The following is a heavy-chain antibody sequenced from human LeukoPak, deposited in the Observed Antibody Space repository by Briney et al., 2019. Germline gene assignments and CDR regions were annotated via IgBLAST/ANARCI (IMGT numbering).Heavy chain of an antibody. D-gene: IGHD2-21*01. V-gene: IGHV4-30-2*01. CDR1: GGSISSGGYY. J-gene: IGHJ3*02. Sequence: PSQTLSLTCTVSGGSISSGGYYWSWIRQPPGKGLEWIGYIYHSGSTYYNPSLKSRVTISVDRSKNQFSLKLSSVTAADTAVYYCARDSLYCGGDCLDAFDIWGQGTMVTVSS. CDR3: ARDSLYCGGDCLDAFDI. CDR2: IYHSGST.